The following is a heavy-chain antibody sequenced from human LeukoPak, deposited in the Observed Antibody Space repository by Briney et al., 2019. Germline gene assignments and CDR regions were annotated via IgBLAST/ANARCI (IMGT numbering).Heavy chain of an antibody. D-gene: IGHD6-13*01. Sequence: GASVKVSCKASGYTFNGYYMHGVRQAPGQGLEWMGWINPNSGGTNYAQKFQGRVTMTRDTSIGTAYMELSRLTSDATAVYYCARGPRSRSWYWFDPWGQGTLVTVSS. CDR1: GYTFNGYY. J-gene: IGHJ5*02. V-gene: IGHV1-2*02. CDR3: ARGPRSRSWYWFDP. CDR2: INPNSGGT.